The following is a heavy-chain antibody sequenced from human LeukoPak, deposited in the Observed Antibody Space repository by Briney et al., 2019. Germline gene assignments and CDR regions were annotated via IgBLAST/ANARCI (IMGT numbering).Heavy chain of an antibody. Sequence: GGSLRLSCTASGFTFGDYAMSWVRQAPGKGLEWVAVISYDGSNKYYADSVKGRFTISRDNSRNTLYLQMNSLRAEDTAIYYCAKNGDRGAYCSGGTCYPYYYYYMDVWGKGTTVTISS. D-gene: IGHD2-15*01. CDR3: AKNGDRGAYCSGGTCYPYYYYYMDV. J-gene: IGHJ6*03. CDR1: GFTFGDYA. V-gene: IGHV3-30-3*02. CDR2: ISYDGSNK.